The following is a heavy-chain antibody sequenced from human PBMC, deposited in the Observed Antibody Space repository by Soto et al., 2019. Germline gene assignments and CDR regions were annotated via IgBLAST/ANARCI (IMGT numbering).Heavy chain of an antibody. CDR3: ARGSPVVAAANNLFDP. Sequence: GAAVKVSCKACGYTFSNYVMYWVRQAPGQSLEWVGWINAASGNTKYAQKFQDRVTLTRDTSTSTAYMELSRLGFDDTAVYFCARGSPVVAAANNLFDPWGQGTLVTVSS. V-gene: IGHV1-3*01. CDR1: GYTFSNYV. CDR2: INAASGNT. J-gene: IGHJ5*02. D-gene: IGHD2-15*01.